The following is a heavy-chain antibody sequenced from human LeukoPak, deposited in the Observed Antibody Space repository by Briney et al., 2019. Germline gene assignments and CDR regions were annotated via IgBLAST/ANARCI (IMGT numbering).Heavy chain of an antibody. CDR2: ISSSSSTI. CDR3: ARLGEDYYYYYYMDV. CDR1: GFTFSSYS. Sequence: GGSLRLSCAASGFTFSSYSMNWVRQAPGKGLEWVSYISSSSSTIYYADSVKGRFTISRDNAKNSLYLQMNSLRAEDTAVYYCARLGEDYYYYYYMDVWGKGTTVTVSS. V-gene: IGHV3-48*01. J-gene: IGHJ6*03.